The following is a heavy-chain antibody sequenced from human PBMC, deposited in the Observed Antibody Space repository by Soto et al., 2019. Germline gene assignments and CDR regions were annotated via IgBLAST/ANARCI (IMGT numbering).Heavy chain of an antibody. CDR1: PVNFCSYA. Sequence: GASVKVSCKTSPVNFCSYAISWVPQAPGQGLEWMGGIIPIFGKENCAQKFQGRDTITADESTSTAYMGRSSLRTEDTAVYYCAPGGSLYGGYYYYGMDVWGQGTTVTVYS. D-gene: IGHD6-13*01. J-gene: IGHJ6*02. V-gene: IGHV1-69*01. CDR3: APGGSLYGGYYYYGMDV. CDR2: IIPIFGKE.